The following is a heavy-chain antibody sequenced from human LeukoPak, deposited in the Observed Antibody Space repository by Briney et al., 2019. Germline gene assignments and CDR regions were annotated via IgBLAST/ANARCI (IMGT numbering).Heavy chain of an antibody. D-gene: IGHD3-3*01. CDR3: ARGRYDFWSGYYKLMGYYYYMDV. Sequence: SVKVSCKASGGTFSSYAISWVRQAPGQGLEWMGGITPIFGTANYAQKFQGRVTITTDESTSTAYMELSSLRSEDTAVYYCARGRYDFWSGYYKLMGYYYYMDVWGKGTTVTVSS. J-gene: IGHJ6*03. CDR2: ITPIFGTA. CDR1: GGTFSSYA. V-gene: IGHV1-69*05.